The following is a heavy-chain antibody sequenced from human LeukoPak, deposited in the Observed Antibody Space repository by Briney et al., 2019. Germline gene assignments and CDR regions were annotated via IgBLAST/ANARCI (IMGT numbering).Heavy chain of an antibody. J-gene: IGHJ6*03. D-gene: IGHD3-3*01. V-gene: IGHV3-7*01. CDR3: ARDRPVITIFGVVTLGRGYYYYMDV. Sequence: PGGSLRLSCAASGFTFSSYWMSWVRQAPGKGLEWVANIKQDGSEKYYVDSVKGRFTISRDNAKNSLYLQMNSLRAEDTAVYYCARDRPVITIFGVVTLGRGYYYYMDVWGKGTTVTVSS. CDR1: GFTFSSYW. CDR2: IKQDGSEK.